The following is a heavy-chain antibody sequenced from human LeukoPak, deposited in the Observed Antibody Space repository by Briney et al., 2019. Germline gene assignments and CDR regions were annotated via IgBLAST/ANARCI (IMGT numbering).Heavy chain of an antibody. J-gene: IGHJ5*02. Sequence: GESLKISCQGSGYSFTNYWIAWVRWMPGKGLEWTGVIYPGDSDTRYSPSFQGQVTISVDKSISTAYLQWSSLRASDTAMYYCARQIAAAGANWFDPWGQGTLVTVSS. CDR1: GYSFTNYW. D-gene: IGHD6-13*01. CDR3: ARQIAAAGANWFDP. CDR2: IYPGDSDT. V-gene: IGHV5-51*01.